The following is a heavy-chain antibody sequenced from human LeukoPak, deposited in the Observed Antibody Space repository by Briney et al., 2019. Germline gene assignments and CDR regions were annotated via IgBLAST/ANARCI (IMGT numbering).Heavy chain of an antibody. J-gene: IGHJ4*02. Sequence: ASVKVSCKASGYTFTNYGISWVRQAPGQGLEWMGRISAYNGNTKYASKFQGRVTMTTDTSTTTAYMELRSLKSDDTAVYYCSRDGHRRYYYDSGSYPSGDYWAQGTLVTVSS. CDR1: GYTFTNYG. CDR2: ISAYNGNT. V-gene: IGHV1-18*01. CDR3: SRDGHRRYYYDSGSYPSGDY. D-gene: IGHD3-10*01.